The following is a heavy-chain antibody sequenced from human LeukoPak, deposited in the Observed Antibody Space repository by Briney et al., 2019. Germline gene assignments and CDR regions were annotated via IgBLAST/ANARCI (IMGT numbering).Heavy chain of an antibody. CDR3: ASFPLFTVTTPFGY. V-gene: IGHV1-2*02. Sequence: GSSVKVSCKASGYTYTCYYMHSVRQAPGQGLDWMGWINPNSSRTIYAQKFQGRVTMTRDTSISTAYMELSRLRSDDTAVYYCASFPLFTVTTPFGYWGQGTLVTVSS. J-gene: IGHJ4*02. CDR1: GYTYTCYY. CDR2: INPNSSRT. D-gene: IGHD4-17*01.